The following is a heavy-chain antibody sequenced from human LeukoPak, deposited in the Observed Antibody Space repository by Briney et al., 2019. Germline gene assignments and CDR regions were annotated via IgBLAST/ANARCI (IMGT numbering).Heavy chain of an antibody. CDR2: ITGSGDTT. D-gene: IGHD6-13*01. Sequence: GGSLRLSCAASGLTFSSYAMGWVRQAPEKGLEWVSAITGSGDTTYYSDSVKGRFTISRDNARNTLYLQMNSLRAEDTAVYYCAKDLRGPAAGTWYFDLWGRGTLVTVSS. J-gene: IGHJ2*01. CDR3: AKDLRGPAAGTWYFDL. V-gene: IGHV3-23*01. CDR1: GLTFSSYA.